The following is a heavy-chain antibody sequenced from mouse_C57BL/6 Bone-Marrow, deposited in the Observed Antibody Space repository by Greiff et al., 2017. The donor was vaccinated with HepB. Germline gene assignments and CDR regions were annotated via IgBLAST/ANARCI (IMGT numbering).Heavy chain of an antibody. CDR2: INPDSSTI. D-gene: IGHD4-1*01. CDR1: AVDFSRYW. Sequence: PASAVDFSRYWMSWVRRAPGKGLEWIGEINPDSSTINYAPSLKDKFIISRDNAKNTLYLQMSKVRSEDTALYYCARRVTGTGYFDVWGTGTTVTVSS. CDR3: ARRVTGTGYFDV. J-gene: IGHJ1*03. V-gene: IGHV4-1*01.